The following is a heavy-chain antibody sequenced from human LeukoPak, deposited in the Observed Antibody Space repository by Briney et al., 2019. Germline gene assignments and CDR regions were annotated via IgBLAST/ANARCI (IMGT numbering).Heavy chain of an antibody. J-gene: IGHJ4*02. CDR2: IKEDGSEK. CDR1: GFTFSSYW. V-gene: IGHV3-7*01. D-gene: IGHD1-26*01. CDR3: GRRGSYLDY. Sequence: GAPLLLSSAAAGFTFSSYWMNWVCPAPGKGQEWVATIKEDGSEKYYVDSVEGRFTIARDNAKNSLYLHVNSRRAEDTAGYYCGRRGSYLDYWGQGTVVTVS.